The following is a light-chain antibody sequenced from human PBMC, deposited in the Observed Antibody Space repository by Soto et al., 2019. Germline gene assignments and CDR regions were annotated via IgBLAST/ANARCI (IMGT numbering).Light chain of an antibody. V-gene: IGLV2-23*01. Sequence: QSVLTQPASVSGSPGQSITISCTGTSSDVGSYNLVSWYQQHPGKARKLMIYEGSKRPSGVSNRFSGSKSGNTASLTISGLQAEDEADYYCCSYAGSSTYVVFGGGTKLTVL. CDR3: CSYAGSSTYVV. CDR2: EGS. CDR1: SSDVGSYNL. J-gene: IGLJ2*01.